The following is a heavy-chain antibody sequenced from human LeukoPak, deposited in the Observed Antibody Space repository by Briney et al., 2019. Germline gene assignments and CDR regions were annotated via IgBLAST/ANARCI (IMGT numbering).Heavy chain of an antibody. CDR3: ARASSSWYEGDAFDI. D-gene: IGHD6-13*01. V-gene: IGHV3-53*01. CDR1: GFTVSSNY. J-gene: IGHJ3*02. Sequence: PGGSLRLSCAASGFTVSSNYRSWVRQAPGKGLEWVSVIYSGGSTYYADSVKGRFTISRDNSKNTLYLQMNSLRAEDTAVYYCARASSSWYEGDAFDIWGQGTMVTVSS. CDR2: IYSGGST.